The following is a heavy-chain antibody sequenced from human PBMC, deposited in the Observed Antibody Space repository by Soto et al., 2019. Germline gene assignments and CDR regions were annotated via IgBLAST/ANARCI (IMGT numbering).Heavy chain of an antibody. Sequence: GSCPLLVDPPTNPTLTCPFSGFSLKTTTMCVNLIRQPPRQPMEWLDSIDWNDDKYNRSSLKTRLTISKDTSKNQVVLRMTNMDPMDTATYYCARIRDYGGHSWPLDYWGQGTLVTVSS. CDR2: IDWNDDK. D-gene: IGHD4-17*01. CDR1: GFSLKTTTMC. V-gene: IGHV2-70*11. CDR3: ARIRDYGGHSWPLDY. J-gene: IGHJ4*02.